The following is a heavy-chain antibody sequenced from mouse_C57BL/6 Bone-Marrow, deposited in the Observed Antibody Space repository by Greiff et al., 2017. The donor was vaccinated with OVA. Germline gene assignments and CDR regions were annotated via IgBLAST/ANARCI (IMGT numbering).Heavy chain of an antibody. CDR2: ISNGGGST. CDR3: ARRFIYYGTWYFDV. CDR1: GFTFSDYY. D-gene: IGHD2-1*01. Sequence: EVQRVESGGGLVQPGGSLKLSCAASGFTFSDYYMYWVRQTPEKRLEWVAYISNGGGSTYYPDTVKGRFTISRDNAKNTLYLQMSRLKSEDTAMYYCARRFIYYGTWYFDVWGTGTTVTVSS. V-gene: IGHV5-12*01. J-gene: IGHJ1*03.